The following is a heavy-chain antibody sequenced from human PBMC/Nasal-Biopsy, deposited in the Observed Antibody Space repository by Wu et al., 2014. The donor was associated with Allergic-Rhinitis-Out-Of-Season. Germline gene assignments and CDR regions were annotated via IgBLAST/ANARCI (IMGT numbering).Heavy chain of an antibody. J-gene: IGHJ5*02. V-gene: IGHV3-23*01. CDR1: GFTFRTHA. Sequence: LRLSCAASGFTFRTHAMNWVRQAPGKGLEWVSGISHDGYSQYYADSVKGRFTISRDNSKNILYLQMNSLRADDTAVYFCAREMKHEYCSTSTCLNWFDPWGQGTLVTVS. D-gene: IGHD2-2*01. CDR3: AREMKHEYCSTSTCLNWFDP. CDR2: ISHDGYSQ.